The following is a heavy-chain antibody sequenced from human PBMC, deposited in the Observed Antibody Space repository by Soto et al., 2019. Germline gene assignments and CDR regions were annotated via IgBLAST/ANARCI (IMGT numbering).Heavy chain of an antibody. V-gene: IGHV1-18*01. CDR3: ARESTMVRGVIDRYDAFDI. CDR1: GYTFTSYG. Sequence: ASVKVSCKASGYTFTSYGISWVRQAPGQGLEWMGWISAYNGNTNYAQKLQGRVTMTTDTSTSTAYMELRSLRSDDTAVYYCARESTMVRGVIDRYDAFDIWGQGTMVTVSS. D-gene: IGHD3-10*01. CDR2: ISAYNGNT. J-gene: IGHJ3*02.